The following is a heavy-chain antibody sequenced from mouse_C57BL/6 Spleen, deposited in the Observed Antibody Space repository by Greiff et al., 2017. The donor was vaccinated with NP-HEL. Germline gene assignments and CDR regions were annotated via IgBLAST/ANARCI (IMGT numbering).Heavy chain of an antibody. CDR1: GYTFTSYW. Sequence: QVQLQQPGAELVMPGASVKLSCKASGYTFTSYWMHWVKQRPGQGLEWIGEIDPSDSYTNYNQKFKGKSTLTVDKSSSTAYMQLSSLTSEDSAVYYCANYGNYHGCAYWGQGTLVTVSA. CDR2: IDPSDSYT. CDR3: ANYGNYHGCAY. V-gene: IGHV1-69*01. J-gene: IGHJ3*01. D-gene: IGHD2-1*01.